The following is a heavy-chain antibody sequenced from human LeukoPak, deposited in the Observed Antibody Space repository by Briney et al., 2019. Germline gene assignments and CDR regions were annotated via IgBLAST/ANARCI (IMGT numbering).Heavy chain of an antibody. Sequence: SETLSLTCAVYGGSFSGYYWSWIRQPPGKGLEWIGEINHSGSTNYNPSLKSRVTISVDTSKNQFSLKLSSVPAADTAVYYCARGSRYYRRGNYFAYWGQGTLVTVSS. J-gene: IGHJ4*02. D-gene: IGHD1-26*01. CDR1: GGSFSGYY. CDR2: INHSGST. V-gene: IGHV4-34*01. CDR3: ARGSRYYRRGNYFAY.